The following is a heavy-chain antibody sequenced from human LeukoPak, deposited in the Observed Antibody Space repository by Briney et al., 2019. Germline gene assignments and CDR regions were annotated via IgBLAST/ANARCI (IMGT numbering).Heavy chain of an antibody. V-gene: IGHV4-59*01. CDR3: AGYDFWSGPGP. CDR2: IYYSGST. D-gene: IGHD3-3*01. CDR1: GGSISSYY. J-gene: IGHJ5*02. Sequence: SETLSLTCTVSGGSISSYYWSWIRQPPGKGLEWIGYIYYSGSTNYNPSLKSRVTISVDTSKNQFSLKLSSVTAADTAVYYCAGYDFWSGPGPWGQGTLVTVSS.